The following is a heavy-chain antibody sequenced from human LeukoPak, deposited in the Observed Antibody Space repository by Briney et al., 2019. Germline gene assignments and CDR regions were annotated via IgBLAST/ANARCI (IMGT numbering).Heavy chain of an antibody. CDR3: AREAYSVDWYGGNWFDP. J-gene: IGHJ5*02. CDR1: GGSISSYY. V-gene: IGHV4-4*07. CDR2: IYTSGST. Sequence: SETLSLTCTVSGGSISSYYWSWIRQPAGKGLEWIGRIYTSGSTNYSPSLKSRLTMSVDTSKNQFSLRLSSVTAADTAVYYCAREAYSVDWYGGNWFDPWGQGTLVTVSS. D-gene: IGHD3-9*01.